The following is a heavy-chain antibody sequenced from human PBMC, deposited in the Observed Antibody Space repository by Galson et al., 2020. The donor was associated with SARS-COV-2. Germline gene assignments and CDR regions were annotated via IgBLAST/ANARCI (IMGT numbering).Heavy chain of an antibody. J-gene: IGHJ6*03. CDR2: ISWNGDYT. CDR3: AKELRGIVNWKFFCYMDV. V-gene: IGHV3-9*01. D-gene: IGHD1-26*01. Sequence: GGSLRLSCAASGFTFDDYAMHWVRQVPRKGLEWVSGISWNGDYTAYADSVKGRFTISRDNARNSLYLQMNSLRAEDTALYYCAKELRGIVNWKFFCYMDVWGKGTTFT. CDR1: GFTFDDYA.